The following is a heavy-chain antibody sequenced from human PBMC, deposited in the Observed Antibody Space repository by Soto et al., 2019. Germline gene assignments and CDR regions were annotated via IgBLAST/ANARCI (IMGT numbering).Heavy chain of an antibody. V-gene: IGHV1-69*01. CDR3: ARDHYDFWSGSPRDGMDV. CDR2: IIPIFGTA. CDR1: GGTFSSYA. D-gene: IGHD3-3*01. J-gene: IGHJ6*02. Sequence: QVQLVQSGAEVKKPGSSVKVSCKASGGTFSSYAISWVRQAPGQGLEWLGWIIPIFGTANYAQKFQGRVTITADESTSTAYMELSSLRSEDTAVYYCARDHYDFWSGSPRDGMDVWGQGTTVTVSS.